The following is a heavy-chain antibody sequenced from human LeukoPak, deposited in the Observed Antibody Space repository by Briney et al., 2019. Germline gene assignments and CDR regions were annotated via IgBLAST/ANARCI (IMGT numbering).Heavy chain of an antibody. D-gene: IGHD2-2*01. J-gene: IGHJ5*02. Sequence: NPGGSLRLSRAASGFTFSSYSMNWVRQAPGKGLEWVSSISSSSSYIYYADSVKGRFTISRDNAKNSLYLQMNSLRAEDTAVYYCARGGIVVPAPRFDPWGQGTLVTVSP. CDR1: GFTFSSYS. V-gene: IGHV3-21*01. CDR3: ARGGIVVPAPRFDP. CDR2: ISSSSSYI.